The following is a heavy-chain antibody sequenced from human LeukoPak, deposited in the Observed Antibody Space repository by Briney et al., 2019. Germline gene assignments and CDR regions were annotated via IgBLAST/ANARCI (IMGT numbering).Heavy chain of an antibody. D-gene: IGHD4-17*01. CDR3: ARLPPYGDYDQFDY. CDR2: IYYRGTT. CDR1: GDSIDSYY. J-gene: IGHJ4*02. Sequence: SETLSLTCTVSGDSIDSYYLSWIRQPPGKGLEWIGYIYYRGTTSYNPFLKSRVTISVDTSKNQFSLKLNSVTAADTAVYYCARLPPYGDYDQFDYWGQGILVIVSS. V-gene: IGHV4-59*12.